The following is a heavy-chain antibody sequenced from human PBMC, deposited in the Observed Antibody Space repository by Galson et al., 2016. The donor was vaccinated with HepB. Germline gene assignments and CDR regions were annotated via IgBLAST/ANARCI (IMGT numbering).Heavy chain of an antibody. J-gene: IGHJ4*02. CDR3: ARDGEKGRWLQLRGYYFDY. CDR1: GFTFSDYY. V-gene: IGHV3-11*06. Sequence: SLRLSCAASGFTFSDYYMTWIRQAPGKGLELVSYISSSSSDTNYADSVKGRFTISRDNSKNTLYLQMNSLRAEDTAVYYCARDGEKGRWLQLRGYYFDYWGQGTLVTVSS. D-gene: IGHD5-24*01. CDR2: ISSSSSDT.